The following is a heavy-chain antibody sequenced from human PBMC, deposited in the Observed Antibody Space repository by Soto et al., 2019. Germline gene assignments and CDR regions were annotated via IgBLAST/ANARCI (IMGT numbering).Heavy chain of an antibody. CDR2: IYYSGST. CDR3: AREGSYDILTGYYTHTTSFEDYYYYYYMDV. V-gene: IGHV4-39*02. CDR1: GGSISSSSYY. J-gene: IGHJ6*03. Sequence: SETLSLTCTVSGGSISSSSYYWGWIRQPPGKGLEWIGSIYYSGSTYYNPSLKSRVTISVDTSKNQFSLKLSSVTAADTAVYYCAREGSYDILTGYYTHTTSFEDYYYYYYMDVWGKGTTVTVSS. D-gene: IGHD3-9*01.